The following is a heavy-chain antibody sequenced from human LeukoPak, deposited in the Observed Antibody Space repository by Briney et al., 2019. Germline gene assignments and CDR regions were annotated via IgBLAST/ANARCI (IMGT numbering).Heavy chain of an antibody. D-gene: IGHD6-13*01. Sequence: SVKVSCKASGGTFSSYAISRVRQAPGQGREWMGRIIPILGIANYAQKFQGRVTITADKSTSTAYMELSSLRSEDTAVYYCARERQQLARRFEAFDIWGQGTMVTVSS. CDR2: IIPILGIA. CDR3: ARERQQLARRFEAFDI. V-gene: IGHV1-69*04. CDR1: GGTFSSYA. J-gene: IGHJ3*02.